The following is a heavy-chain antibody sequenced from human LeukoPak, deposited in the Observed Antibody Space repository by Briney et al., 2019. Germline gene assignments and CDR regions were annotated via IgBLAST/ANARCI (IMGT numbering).Heavy chain of an antibody. Sequence: PGGSLRLSCEASGFTFSNAWMNWVRQAPGKGLEWVGRIKSKTDGGTTDYAAPVKGRFTISRDDSKNTLYLQMNSLKTEDTAVYYCTTDSWIFAAPNSNWFDPWGQGTLVTVSS. J-gene: IGHJ5*02. CDR3: TTDSWIFAAPNSNWFDP. CDR2: IKSKTDGGTT. V-gene: IGHV3-15*07. D-gene: IGHD3-3*01. CDR1: GFTFSNAW.